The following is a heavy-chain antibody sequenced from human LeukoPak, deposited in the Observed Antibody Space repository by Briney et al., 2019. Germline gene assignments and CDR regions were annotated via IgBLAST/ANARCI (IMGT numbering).Heavy chain of an antibody. CDR1: GYTFTGYY. CDR2: INPNSGDT. CDR3: ARDPYASGSYLLDY. J-gene: IGHJ4*02. D-gene: IGHD3-10*01. V-gene: IGHV1-2*02. Sequence: ASVKVSCKASGYTFTGYYMHWVRQAPGQGLEWMGWINPNSGDTSYAQKFQGRVTMTRDTSTSTVYMELSSLRSEDTAVYYCARDPYASGSYLLDYWGQGTLVTVSS.